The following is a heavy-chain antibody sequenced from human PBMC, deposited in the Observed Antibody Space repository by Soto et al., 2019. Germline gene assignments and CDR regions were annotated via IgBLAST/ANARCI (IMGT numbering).Heavy chain of an antibody. D-gene: IGHD3-3*01. CDR1: GFTFSSYW. CDR3: ARDPVLEAAEIDY. Sequence: EVQLVESGGGLVQPGGSLRLSCAASGFTFSSYWMHWVRQAPGKGLVWVSRINSDGSSTSYADSVKGRFTISRDNAKNTLYLQINSLRAEDTAVYYCARDPVLEAAEIDYWGQGTLVTVSS. V-gene: IGHV3-74*01. J-gene: IGHJ4*02. CDR2: INSDGSST.